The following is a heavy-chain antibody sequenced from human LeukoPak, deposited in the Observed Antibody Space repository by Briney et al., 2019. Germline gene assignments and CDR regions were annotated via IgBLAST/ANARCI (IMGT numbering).Heavy chain of an antibody. V-gene: IGHV4-38-2*02. CDR3: ARHSSPGRLDY. CDR2: IYHSGST. Sequence: SETLSLTCTVSGYSISSGYYWGWIRQPPGKGLEWIGSIYHSGSTYYNPSLKSRVTISVDTSKNQFSLKLSSVTAADTAVYYCARHSSPGRLDYWGQGTLVTVSS. CDR1: GYSISSGYY. D-gene: IGHD6-13*01. J-gene: IGHJ4*02.